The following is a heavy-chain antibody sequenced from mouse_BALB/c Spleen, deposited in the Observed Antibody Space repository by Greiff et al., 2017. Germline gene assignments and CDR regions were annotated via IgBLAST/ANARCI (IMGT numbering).Heavy chain of an antibody. D-gene: IGHD2-2*01. Sequence: QVQLQQPGAELVKPGASVKLSCKASGFAFTNYLIEWVKQRPGQGLEWIGVIYPGSGGTNYNEKVKGKAILTADKSSSTAYMQLSSLTSDDSAVYFCARDGYDGYAMDYWGQGTSVTVSA. CDR2: IYPGSGGT. V-gene: IGHV1-54*01. CDR3: ARDGYDGYAMDY. J-gene: IGHJ4*01. CDR1: GFAFTNYL.